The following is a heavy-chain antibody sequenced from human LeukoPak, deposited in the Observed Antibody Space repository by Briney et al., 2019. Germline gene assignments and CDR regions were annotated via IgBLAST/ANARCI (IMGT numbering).Heavy chain of an antibody. CDR2: IDYSGST. D-gene: IGHD3-10*01. Sequence: PSETLSLTCTVSGGSISSFYWSWIRQPPGKGLEWIGYIDYSGSTNYNPSLESRVTISVDTSKNQFSLKVNSVTAAGTAVYFCARGLQYRYGSGSPLGLDYWGQGTLVTVSS. CDR1: GGSISSFY. V-gene: IGHV4-59*01. J-gene: IGHJ4*02. CDR3: ARGLQYRYGSGSPLGLDY.